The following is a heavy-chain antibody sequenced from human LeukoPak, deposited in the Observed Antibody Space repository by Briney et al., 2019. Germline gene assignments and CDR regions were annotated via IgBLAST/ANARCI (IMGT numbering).Heavy chain of an antibody. CDR2: ISGSGGST. CDR1: GFTVSSSYG. CDR3: AKDSWFAVTSAFDY. D-gene: IGHD3-10*01. J-gene: IGHJ4*02. Sequence: GSLRLSCAASGFTVSSSYGMSWVRPAPGKGLEWVSAISGSGGSTYYAESVKGRFTISRDNSKNTLYLQMNSLRAEDTAVYYCAKDSWFAVTSAFDYWGQGTLVTVSS. V-gene: IGHV3-23*01.